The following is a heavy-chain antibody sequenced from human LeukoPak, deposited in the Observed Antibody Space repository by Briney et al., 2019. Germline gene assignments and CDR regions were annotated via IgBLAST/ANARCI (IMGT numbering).Heavy chain of an antibody. V-gene: IGHV4-59*01. CDR1: GGSISSYY. Sequence: SETLSLTCTASGGSISSYYWSWLRQPPGKGLEWIGYIGHSGSASYNPSLKSRVTISVDTSENQLSLWLNSVTAADTAVYYCARDHGGDHTYHYYMDVWGKGATVTISS. CDR2: IGHSGSA. CDR3: ARDHGGDHTYHYYMDV. D-gene: IGHD4-17*01. J-gene: IGHJ6*03.